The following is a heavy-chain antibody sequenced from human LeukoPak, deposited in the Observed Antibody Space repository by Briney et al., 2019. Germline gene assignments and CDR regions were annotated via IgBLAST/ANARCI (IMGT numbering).Heavy chain of an antibody. CDR3: ARASWVVPAAMGAYYFDY. J-gene: IGHJ4*02. CDR2: ISYDGSNK. Sequence: PGGSLRLSCAASGFTFSSYAMHWVRQAPGKGLEWVAVISYDGSNKYYADSVKGRFTISRDNSKNTLYLQMNSLRAEDTAVYYCARASWVVPAAMGAYYFDYWGQGTLVTVSS. D-gene: IGHD2-2*01. V-gene: IGHV3-30-3*01. CDR1: GFTFSSYA.